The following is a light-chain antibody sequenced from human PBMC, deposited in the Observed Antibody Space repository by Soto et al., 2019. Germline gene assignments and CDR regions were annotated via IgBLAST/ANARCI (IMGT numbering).Light chain of an antibody. Sequence: EIFLTQSPDTLSLSPGEIATLTCSASQSVTNYIAWYQQRPGQAPRLLIYDASNRATGVPARFSGSRSGTDFTLTISDLEPADFGLYYCQQRLNWPPGFGQGTKVDIK. CDR2: DAS. J-gene: IGKJ1*01. V-gene: IGKV3-11*01. CDR1: QSVTNY. CDR3: QQRLNWPPG.